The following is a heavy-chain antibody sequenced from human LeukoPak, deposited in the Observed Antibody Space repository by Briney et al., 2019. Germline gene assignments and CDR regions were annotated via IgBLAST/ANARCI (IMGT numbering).Heavy chain of an antibody. V-gene: IGHV1-69*01. Sequence: ASVKVSCKASGGTFSSYAISWVRQAPGQRLEWMGGIIPIFGTANYAQKFQGRVTITADESTSTAYMELSSLRSEDTAVYYCARGYSYGPYYYYYYMDVWGKGTTVTVSS. CDR2: IIPIFGTA. J-gene: IGHJ6*03. CDR1: GGTFSSYA. D-gene: IGHD5-18*01. CDR3: ARGYSYGPYYYYYYMDV.